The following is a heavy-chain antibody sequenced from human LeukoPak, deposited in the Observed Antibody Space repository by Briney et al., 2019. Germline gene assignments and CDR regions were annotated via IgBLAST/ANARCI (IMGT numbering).Heavy chain of an antibody. CDR3: TIFPNVILFTHYFEY. V-gene: IGHV1-69*11. Sequence: ASVKVSCKASGGVFTTYAISWVRQAPGQGLEWMGCIIPFLGTTNYAQKFQGRVTITADEPTRTAYMELTYVRSDDTAVYYCTIFPNVILFTHYFEYWGQGTLVTVSS. D-gene: IGHD2-21*01. J-gene: IGHJ4*02. CDR2: IIPFLGTT. CDR1: GGVFTTYA.